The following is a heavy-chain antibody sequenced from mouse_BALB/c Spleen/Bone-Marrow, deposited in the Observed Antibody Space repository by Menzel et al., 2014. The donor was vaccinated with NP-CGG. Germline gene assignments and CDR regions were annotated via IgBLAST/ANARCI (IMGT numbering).Heavy chain of an antibody. Sequence: EVQVVESGAELVKPGASVKLSCTASGFNIKDTYMHWVKQRPEQGLEWIGRIDPANGNTKYDPKFQGKATITADTSSNTAYLQLSSLISEDTAVYYCARTDYWGQGTTLTVSS. J-gene: IGHJ2*01. CDR2: IDPANGNT. CDR1: GFNIKDTY. CDR3: ARTDY. V-gene: IGHV14-3*02.